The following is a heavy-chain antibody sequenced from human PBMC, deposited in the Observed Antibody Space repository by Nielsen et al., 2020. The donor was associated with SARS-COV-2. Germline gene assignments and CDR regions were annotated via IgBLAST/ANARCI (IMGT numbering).Heavy chain of an antibody. CDR1: GGSISSSSYY. J-gene: IGHJ4*02. Sequence: SETLSPTCTVSGGSISSSSYYWGWIRQPPGKGLEWIGSIYYSGSTYYNPSLKSRVTISVDTSKNQFSLKLSSVTAADTAVYYCARDGRYSYGSGFDYWGQGTLVTVSS. CDR3: ARDGRYSYGSGFDY. D-gene: IGHD5-18*01. CDR2: IYYSGST. V-gene: IGHV4-39*07.